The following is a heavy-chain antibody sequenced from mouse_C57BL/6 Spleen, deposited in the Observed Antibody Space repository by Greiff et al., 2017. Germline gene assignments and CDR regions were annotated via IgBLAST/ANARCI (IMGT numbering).Heavy chain of an antibody. J-gene: IGHJ4*01. CDR1: GYAFTNYL. D-gene: IGHD2-4*01. CDR2: INPGSGGT. V-gene: IGHV1-54*01. CDR3: ARGGSYDYLYAMDD. Sequence: QVQLQQSGAELVRPGTSVKVSCKASGYAFTNYLIEWVKQRPGQGLEWIGVINPGSGGTNYNEKFKGKGTLTADKSSSTAYMQLSSLTSEDSSFYFCARGGSYDYLYAMDDWGQGTSVTVSS.